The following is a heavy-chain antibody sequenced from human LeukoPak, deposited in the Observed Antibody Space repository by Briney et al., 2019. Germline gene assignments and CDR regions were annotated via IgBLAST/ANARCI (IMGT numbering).Heavy chain of an antibody. J-gene: IGHJ4*02. D-gene: IGHD3-22*01. CDR1: GFTFSSQG. Sequence: GGSLRLSCAASGFTFSSQGMHWGRQAPGKGLERVAVIWYDGSNKYYADSVKGRFTSSRDNSENTLDLQMKKLRDEAAALCDCARAYYDSSGHYEYYFDYWGRGTLVTVAS. CDR2: IWYDGSNK. CDR3: ARAYYDSSGHYEYYFDY. V-gene: IGHV3-33*01.